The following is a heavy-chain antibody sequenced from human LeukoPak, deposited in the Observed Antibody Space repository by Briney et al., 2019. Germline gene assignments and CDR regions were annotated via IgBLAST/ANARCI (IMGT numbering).Heavy chain of an antibody. Sequence: GESLKISCKGSGYSFTSYWIGWVRPMPGKGLEWMGIIYPGDSDTRYSPSFQGQVTISADKSISTAYLQWSSLKASDTAMYYCARHWGSYYDILTGRLDPWGQGTLVTVSS. J-gene: IGHJ5*02. V-gene: IGHV5-51*01. CDR2: IYPGDSDT. CDR1: GYSFTSYW. D-gene: IGHD3-9*01. CDR3: ARHWGSYYDILTGRLDP.